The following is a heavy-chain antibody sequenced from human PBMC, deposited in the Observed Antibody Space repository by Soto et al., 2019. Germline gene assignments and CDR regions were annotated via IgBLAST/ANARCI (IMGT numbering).Heavy chain of an antibody. CDR3: ARGGAMGVDY. D-gene: IGHD1-26*01. J-gene: IGHJ4*02. V-gene: IGHV3-74*01. Sequence: GGSLRLSCTASGFTFKNKWMHCFRQAPGKGLVWLSRIDGAAATTNYADSVKGRFTISRDNAKNIVFLHVNGLTDEDTAVYYCARGGAMGVDYWGQGTLVTVSS. CDR2: IDGAAATT. CDR1: GFTFKNKW.